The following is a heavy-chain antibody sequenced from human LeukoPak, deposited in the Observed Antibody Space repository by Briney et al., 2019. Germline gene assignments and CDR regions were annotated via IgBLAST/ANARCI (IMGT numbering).Heavy chain of an antibody. CDR2: IYYSGST. CDR1: GGSISSYY. CDR3: ARLNSPGWFDP. Sequence: PSETLSLTCTVSGGSISSYYWSWIRQPPGKGLEWIGYIYYSGSTYYNPSLKSRVAISVDTSKNQFSLKLSSVTAADTAVYYCARLNSPGWFDPWGQGTLVTVSS. J-gene: IGHJ5*02. V-gene: IGHV4-59*08.